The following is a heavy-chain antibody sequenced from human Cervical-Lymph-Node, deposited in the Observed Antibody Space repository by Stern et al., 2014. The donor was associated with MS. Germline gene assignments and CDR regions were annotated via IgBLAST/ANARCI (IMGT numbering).Heavy chain of an antibody. D-gene: IGHD6-19*01. CDR1: GYSFTTFW. J-gene: IGHJ4*02. V-gene: IGHV5-51*03. Sequence: VQLVQSGAEVKKPGESLKISCKGSGYSFTTFWNGWVRLMLGKGLEWMGLIFPDDSDTRYSLSFQGQVNISADKSTDTAYLQWSSLKASDTATYYCARPLGSGWTAGWYYWGQGTRVTVSS. CDR2: IFPDDSDT. CDR3: ARPLGSGWTAGWYY.